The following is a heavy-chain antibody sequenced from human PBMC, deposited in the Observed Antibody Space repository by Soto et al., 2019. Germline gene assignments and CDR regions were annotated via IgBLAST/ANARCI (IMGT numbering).Heavy chain of an antibody. CDR3: ETERSSTANCIDT. V-gene: IGHV4-31*03. CDR2: IYYTGVT. Sequence: SETLSLTCTVSGASLHIGGYYWAWIRQNPGKGLEWIGYIYYTGVTYYNPSLGSRVNISVDTSKNQFSLELTSVTAADTAVYYCETERSSTANCIDTWGQGLLVTVSS. J-gene: IGHJ5*02. D-gene: IGHD2-2*01. CDR1: GASLHIGGYY.